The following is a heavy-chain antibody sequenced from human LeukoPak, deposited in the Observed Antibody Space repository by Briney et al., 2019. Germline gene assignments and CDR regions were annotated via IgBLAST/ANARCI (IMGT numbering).Heavy chain of an antibody. D-gene: IGHD6-13*01. V-gene: IGHV3-23*01. CDR1: GFTFSSYA. Sequence: PGGSLRLSCAASGFTFSSYAMSWVRQAPGKGLEWVSTISDSGYSTYYADSVKGRFTISRDNSKNTLYFQVNNLRAEDTAVYYCARGGWYSSSWHWGYSDYWGQGTLVTVSS. CDR3: ARGGWYSSSWHWGYSDY. J-gene: IGHJ4*02. CDR2: ISDSGYST.